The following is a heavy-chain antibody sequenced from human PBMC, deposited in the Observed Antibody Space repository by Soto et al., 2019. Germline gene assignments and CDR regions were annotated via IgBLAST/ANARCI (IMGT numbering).Heavy chain of an antibody. CDR1: GGTFSSYA. V-gene: IGHV1-69*12. Sequence: QVHLVQSGAEVKKPGSSVKVSCKASGGTFSSYAISWVRQAPGQGLEWMGGIIPIFGTANYAQKFQGRVTITADESTSTAYMEMSSLRSEDTAVYYCARQGAALRDYYYGMDVWGQGTTVTVSS. J-gene: IGHJ6*02. D-gene: IGHD6-25*01. CDR3: ARQGAALRDYYYGMDV. CDR2: IIPIFGTA.